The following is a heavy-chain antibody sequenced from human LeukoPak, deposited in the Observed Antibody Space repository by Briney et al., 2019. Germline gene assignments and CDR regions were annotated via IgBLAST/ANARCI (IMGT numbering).Heavy chain of an antibody. CDR1: GGSISSYY. D-gene: IGHD3-22*01. J-gene: IGHJ4*02. CDR2: IYYSGST. Sequence: SETLSLTCTVSGGSISSYYWSWIRQPPGKGREWIGYIYYSGSTNYNPSLKSRVIISADTSKNQFSLKLSSVTAADTAVYYCARGQYDSSGYYLYYWGQGTLATVSS. V-gene: IGHV4-59*01. CDR3: ARGQYDSSGYYLYY.